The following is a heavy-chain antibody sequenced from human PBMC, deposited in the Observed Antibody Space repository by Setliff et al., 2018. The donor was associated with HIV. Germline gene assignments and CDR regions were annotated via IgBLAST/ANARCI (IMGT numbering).Heavy chain of an antibody. CDR2: IYTSGST. Sequence: SETLSLTCTVSGGSISSYYWSWIRQPPGKGLEWIGYIYTSGSTNYNPSLKSRVTISVDTSKNQFSLKLSSVTAADTAVYYCARRGVVGWGCHSSPIFDYWGQGTLVTVSS. D-gene: IGHD3-10*01. J-gene: IGHJ4*02. V-gene: IGHV4-4*09. CDR3: ARRGVVGWGCHSSPIFDY. CDR1: GGSISSYY.